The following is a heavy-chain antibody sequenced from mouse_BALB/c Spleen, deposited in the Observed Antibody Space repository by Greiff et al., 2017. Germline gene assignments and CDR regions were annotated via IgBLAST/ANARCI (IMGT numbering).Heavy chain of an antibody. CDR2: ISSGGGST. CDR1: GFAFSSYD. D-gene: IGHD4-1*02. V-gene: IGHV5-12-1*01. CDR3: ARHGGNWDAMDY. J-gene: IGHJ4*01. Sequence: EVKLVESGGGLVKPGGSLKLSCAASGFAFSSYDMSWVRQTPEKRLEWVAYISSGGGSTYYPDTVKGRFTISRDNAKNTLYLQMSSLKSEDTAMYYCARHGGNWDAMDYWGQGTSVTVSS.